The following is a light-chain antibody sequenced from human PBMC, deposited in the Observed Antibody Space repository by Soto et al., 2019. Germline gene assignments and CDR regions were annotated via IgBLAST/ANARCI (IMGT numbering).Light chain of an antibody. CDR2: KAS. CDR1: QSTSSW. Sequence: DIQMTQSPSTLSASVGDRVTITCRASQSTSSWLAWYQQKPGKAPELLIYKASNLASGVPSRFSGSGSGTDFTLTISSLQPEDVAAYYCQKYNSAPLTFGGGTKVDIK. J-gene: IGKJ4*01. CDR3: QKYNSAPLT. V-gene: IGKV1-5*03.